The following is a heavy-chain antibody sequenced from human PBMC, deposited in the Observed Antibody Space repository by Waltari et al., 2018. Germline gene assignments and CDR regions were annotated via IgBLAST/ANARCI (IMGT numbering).Heavy chain of an antibody. J-gene: IGHJ4*02. CDR1: GVILNDYH. CDR2: INWNSGTM. D-gene: IGHD2-2*01. Sequence: EVQLVESGGGLVQPGGSLRLPCTASGVILNDYHIHWVRQPPGKGLEWVSGINWNSGTMGYADSVKGRFTISRDNAKNSLYLQMSGLRPEDTAFYYCAKDVSLYQIKPAFDSWGQGVLVTVSS. CDR3: AKDVSLYQIKPAFDS. V-gene: IGHV3-9*01.